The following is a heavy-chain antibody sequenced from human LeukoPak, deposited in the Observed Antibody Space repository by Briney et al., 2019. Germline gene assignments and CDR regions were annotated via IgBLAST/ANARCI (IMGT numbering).Heavy chain of an antibody. CDR2: ISRSSDHI. CDR3: ARDQGGSGPFKRQYYFDY. Sequence: PGGSLRLSCAASGFTFSDYYMSWVRQAPGKGLEWVSSISRSSDHIYYADSVKGRFTISRDNAKKSLHLQMNSLRTEDTAVYYCARDQGGSGPFKRQYYFDYWGQGTLVTVSS. J-gene: IGHJ4*02. CDR1: GFTFSDYY. D-gene: IGHD6-19*01. V-gene: IGHV3-21*01.